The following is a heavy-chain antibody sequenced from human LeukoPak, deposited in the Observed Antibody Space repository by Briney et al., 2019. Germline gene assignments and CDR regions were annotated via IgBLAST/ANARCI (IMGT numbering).Heavy chain of an antibody. CDR1: GASVSDYY. Sequence: SETLSLTCTVSGASVSDYYWNWIRQPAGKGLEWIGRLYNSGSTNYNPSLKSRVTISVDTSKNQFSLKLSSVTAADTAVYYCASLSEEQLVHSSNDYWGQGTLVTVSS. D-gene: IGHD6-6*01. CDR3: ASLSEEQLVHSSNDY. V-gene: IGHV4-4*07. J-gene: IGHJ4*02. CDR2: LYNSGST.